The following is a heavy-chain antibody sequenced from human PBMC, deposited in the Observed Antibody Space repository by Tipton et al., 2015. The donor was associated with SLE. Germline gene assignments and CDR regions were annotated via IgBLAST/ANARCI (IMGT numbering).Heavy chain of an antibody. V-gene: IGHV3-30*19. CDR3: ARAYQGCDI. J-gene: IGHJ3*02. CDR2: ISYDGSNK. CDR1: GFTFSSYG. D-gene: IGHD2-2*01. Sequence: SLRLSCAASGFTFSSYGMHWVRQAPGKGLEWVAVISYDGSNKYYADSVKGRFTISRDNSKNTLYLQMNSLRAEDTAVYYCARAYQGCDICGQGTMVTVSS.